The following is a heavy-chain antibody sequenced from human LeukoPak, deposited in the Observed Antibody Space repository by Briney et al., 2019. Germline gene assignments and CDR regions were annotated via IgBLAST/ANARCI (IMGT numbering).Heavy chain of an antibody. J-gene: IGHJ3*02. CDR3: ERSRGTIYRSDVFDI. CDR2: SDSSGYT. CDR1: GFSITSGTYY. D-gene: IGHD1-1*01. V-gene: IGHV4-31*03. Sequence: PSQTLSLTCTVSGFSITSGTYYWTWIRHQPGKGLEWIVYSDSSGYTQYNPSLRSRVTMSVDTSKSKFYLKLRSVTAADTDVYFCERSRGTIYRSDVFDIWGQGTMVTVSS.